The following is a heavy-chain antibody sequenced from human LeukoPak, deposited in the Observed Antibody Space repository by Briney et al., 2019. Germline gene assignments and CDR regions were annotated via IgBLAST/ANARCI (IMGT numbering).Heavy chain of an antibody. CDR3: ARDRDRITIFWPTPQNNWFDP. Sequence: ASVKVSCKASGYTFTSYGISWVRQAPGQGLEWMGWISAYNGNTNYAQKLQGRVTMTTDTSTSTAYMELRSLRSDDTAVYYCARDRDRITIFWPTPQNNWFDPWGQGTLVTVSS. CDR1: GYTFTSYG. V-gene: IGHV1-18*01. D-gene: IGHD3-9*01. J-gene: IGHJ5*02. CDR2: ISAYNGNT.